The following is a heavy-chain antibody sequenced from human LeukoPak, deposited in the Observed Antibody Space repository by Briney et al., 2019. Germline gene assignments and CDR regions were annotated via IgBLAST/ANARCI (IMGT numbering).Heavy chain of an antibody. D-gene: IGHD6-19*01. CDR3: ARARYSSGWYSTPPLLDFDY. CDR2: ISAYNGNT. V-gene: IGHV1-18*01. CDR1: GYTFTSYG. Sequence: GASVKVSCKASGYTFTSYGISWVRQAPGQGLEWMGWISAYNGNTNYAQKLQGRVTITTDTSTSTAYLEMRSLRSDDTAVYYCARARYSSGWYSTPPLLDFDYWGQGTLVTVSS. J-gene: IGHJ4*02.